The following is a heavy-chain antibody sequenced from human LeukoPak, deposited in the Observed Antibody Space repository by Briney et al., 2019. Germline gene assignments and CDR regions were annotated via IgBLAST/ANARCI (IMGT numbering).Heavy chain of an antibody. CDR3: ATYPVLLWFGEPLDAFDI. D-gene: IGHD3-10*01. V-gene: IGHV5-51*01. CDR2: IYPGDSDT. CDR1: GYSFTSYW. Sequence: GESLKISCKGSGYSFTSYWIGWVRQMPGKGLEWMGIIYPGDSDTRYSPSFQGQVTISADKSIITAYLQWSSLKASDTAMYYCATYPVLLWFGEPLDAFDIWGQGTMVTVSS. J-gene: IGHJ3*02.